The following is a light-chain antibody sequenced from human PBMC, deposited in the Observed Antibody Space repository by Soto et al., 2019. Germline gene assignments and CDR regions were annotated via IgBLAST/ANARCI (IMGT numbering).Light chain of an antibody. CDR3: AAWDDRLSARYV. J-gene: IGLJ1*01. V-gene: IGLV1-47*03. CDR2: RNN. CDR1: GSNIRSNY. Sequence: QSVLTQPPSASGTPGQRVTISCSGSGSNIRSNYVYWYQQLPGTAPKLLIYRNNQRPSGAPDRFSGSKSGTSASLAISGLWSEDGADYYCAAWDDRLSARYVFGTGTKVTVL.